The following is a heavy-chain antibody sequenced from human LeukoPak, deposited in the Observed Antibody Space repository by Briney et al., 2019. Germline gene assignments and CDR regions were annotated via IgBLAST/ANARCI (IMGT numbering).Heavy chain of an antibody. CDR2: IGTAGDT. D-gene: IGHD1-1*01. CDR3: ARVAKERVGGVYYFDY. CDR1: GFTFSDYD. V-gene: IGHV3-13*01. J-gene: IGHJ4*02. Sequence: PGGSLRLSCAASGFTFSDYDMHWVRQPTGKGLEWVEAIGTAGDTYYTGSVKGRFTISRENAKNSLYLQMNSLRAGDTAVYYCARVAKERVGGVYYFDYWGQGTLVTVSS.